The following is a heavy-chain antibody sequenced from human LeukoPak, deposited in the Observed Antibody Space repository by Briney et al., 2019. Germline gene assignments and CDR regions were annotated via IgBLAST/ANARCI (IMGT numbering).Heavy chain of an antibody. CDR1: GFTFSSYA. V-gene: IGHV3-30-3*01. Sequence: GRSLRLSCAASGFTFSSYAMHWVRQAPGKGLEWVAVMSYDGSNKYYADSVKGRFTISRDNAKNSLYLQMNSLRGEDTAVYYCARSGDYWGQGTLVTVSS. J-gene: IGHJ4*02. CDR2: MSYDGSNK. CDR3: ARSGDY.